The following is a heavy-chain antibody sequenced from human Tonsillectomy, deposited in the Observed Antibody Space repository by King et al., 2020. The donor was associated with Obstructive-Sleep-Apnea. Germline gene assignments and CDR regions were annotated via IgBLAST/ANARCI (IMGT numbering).Heavy chain of an antibody. D-gene: IGHD2-8*01. CDR2: MNPNSGNT. CDR1: GYTFTSYD. CDR3: ARRRGAGTSDY. V-gene: IGHV1-8*01. Sequence: QLVQSGAEVKKPGASVKVSCKASGYTFTSYDINWVRKATGQGLEWMGWMNPNSGNTDYEQKFQGRVTMTRNTSISPAYMELSSLRSEETAVYYCARRRGAGTSDYWGQGTLVTVSS. J-gene: IGHJ4*02.